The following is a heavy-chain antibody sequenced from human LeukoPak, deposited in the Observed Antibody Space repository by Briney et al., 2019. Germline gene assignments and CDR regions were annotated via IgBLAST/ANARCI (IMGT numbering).Heavy chain of an antibody. J-gene: IGHJ6*03. Sequence: GGSLRLSCAASGFTFSSYGMHWVRQAPGKGLERVAFIRYDGSDKYYADSVKGRFTISRDNSKNTLYLQTNSLRAEDTAVYYCAKGLGYYYYYYMDVWGKGTTVTVSS. D-gene: IGHD6-19*01. CDR1: GFTFSSYG. CDR2: IRYDGSDK. CDR3: AKGLGYYYYYYMDV. V-gene: IGHV3-30*02.